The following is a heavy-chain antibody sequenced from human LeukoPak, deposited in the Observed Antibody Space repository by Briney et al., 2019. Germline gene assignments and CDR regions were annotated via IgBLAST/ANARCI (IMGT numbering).Heavy chain of an antibody. Sequence: GGSLRLSCAASGFTFSNYGMHWVRQAPGKGLEWVGFIRSKAYGGTTEYAASVKGRFTISRDDSESIAYLQMNSLKTEDTAVYYCTRYTMDTAMVTYYYYYMDVWGKGTTVTISS. CDR3: TRYTMDTAMVTYYYYYMDV. CDR1: GFTFSNYG. CDR2: IRSKAYGGTT. D-gene: IGHD5-18*01. V-gene: IGHV3-49*04. J-gene: IGHJ6*03.